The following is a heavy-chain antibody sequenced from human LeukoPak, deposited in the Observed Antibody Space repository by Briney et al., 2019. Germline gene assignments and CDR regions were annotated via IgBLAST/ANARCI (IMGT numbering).Heavy chain of an antibody. D-gene: IGHD6-19*01. J-gene: IGHJ2*01. Sequence: ASVKVSCKASGYTFTGYYMHWVRQAPGQGLEWRGWINPNSGGTNYAQKFQGRVTMTRDTSISTAYMELSRLRSDDTAVYYCARDTGYSSGWYFDLWGRGTLVTVSS. CDR2: INPNSGGT. CDR1: GYTFTGYY. CDR3: ARDTGYSSGWYFDL. V-gene: IGHV1-2*02.